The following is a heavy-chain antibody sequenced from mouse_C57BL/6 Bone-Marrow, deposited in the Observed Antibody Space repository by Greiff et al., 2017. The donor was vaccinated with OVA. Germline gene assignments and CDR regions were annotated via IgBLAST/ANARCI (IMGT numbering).Heavy chain of an antibody. CDR3: GYYYGSSPYWYFDV. J-gene: IGHJ1*03. CDR1: GFNIKDYY. V-gene: IGHV14-2*01. Sequence: VQLKESGAELVKPGASVKLSCTASGFNIKDYYMHWVKQRTEQGLEWIGRIDPEDGETKYAPKFQGKATITADTSSNTAYLQLSSLTSEDTAVYYCGYYYGSSPYWYFDVWGTGTTVTVSS. D-gene: IGHD1-1*01. CDR2: IDPEDGET.